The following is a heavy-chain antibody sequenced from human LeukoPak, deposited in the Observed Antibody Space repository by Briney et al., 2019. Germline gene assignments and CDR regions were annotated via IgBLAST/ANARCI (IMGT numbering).Heavy chain of an antibody. CDR3: AKDGLRRGVGYYYGMDV. D-gene: IGHD4-17*01. Sequence: GGSLRLSCAASGFTFSSYAMSWVRQAPGKGLEWVSAICGSGGSTYYADSVKGRFTISRDNSKNTLYLQMNSLRAEDTAVYYCAKDGLRRGVGYYYGMDVWGQGTTVTASS. CDR1: GFTFSSYA. V-gene: IGHV3-23*01. CDR2: ICGSGGST. J-gene: IGHJ6*02.